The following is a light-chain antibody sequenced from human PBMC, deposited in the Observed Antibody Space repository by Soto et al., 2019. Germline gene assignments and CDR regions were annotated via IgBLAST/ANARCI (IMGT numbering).Light chain of an antibody. Sequence: EVVLTQSPATLSLSPGDRATLSCRASQSVSNTSLAWYQHKPGQTPRLLIYGASSRATGFPNRFSGSRSGTDFTLTISRLETEDFAVYYCQLYDSSSWTFGQGTKVDIK. V-gene: IGKV3-20*01. J-gene: IGKJ1*01. CDR2: GAS. CDR3: QLYDSSSWT. CDR1: QSVSNTS.